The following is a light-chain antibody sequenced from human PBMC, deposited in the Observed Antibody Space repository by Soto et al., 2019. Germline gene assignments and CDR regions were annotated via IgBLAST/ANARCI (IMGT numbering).Light chain of an antibody. Sequence: EIVLTQSPGTLSLSPGERATLSCRASQSVRNNYLAWYQQGPGQAPRLLIFGASNRATGIPDRFSGSGSGTDFTLTISRLESEDFAVYYCQQYGSSPWTFGHGTKVDIK. CDR1: QSVRNNY. J-gene: IGKJ1*01. CDR2: GAS. CDR3: QQYGSSPWT. V-gene: IGKV3-20*01.